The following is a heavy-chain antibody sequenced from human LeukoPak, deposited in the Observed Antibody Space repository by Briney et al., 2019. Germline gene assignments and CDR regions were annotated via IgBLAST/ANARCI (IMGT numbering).Heavy chain of an antibody. CDR3: ARHYGP. V-gene: IGHV4-4*07. D-gene: IGHD3-16*01. CDR2: ISTSRGT. Sequence: SETLSLTCSVSGDSITTNYWNWIRQTPEKGLEWIGYISTSRGTNYNPSLRSRVTMLLDTSKNQFSLELRSVTAADTAVYHCARHYGPWGQGTLVTVSS. CDR1: GDSITTNY. J-gene: IGHJ5*02.